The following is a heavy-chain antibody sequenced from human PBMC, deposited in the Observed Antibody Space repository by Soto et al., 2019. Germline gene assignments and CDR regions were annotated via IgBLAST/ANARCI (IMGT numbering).Heavy chain of an antibody. D-gene: IGHD4-17*01. J-gene: IGHJ4*02. CDR3: ATIDYGDDPFDY. CDR1: GFTFSSYG. V-gene: IGHV3-30*03. CDR2: ISYDGSNK. Sequence: LGGSLRLSCAASGFTFSSYGMHWVRQAPGKGLEWVAVISYDGSNKYYADSVKGRFTISRDNSKNTLYLQTNSLRAEDTAVYYCATIDYGDDPFDYWGQGTLVTVSS.